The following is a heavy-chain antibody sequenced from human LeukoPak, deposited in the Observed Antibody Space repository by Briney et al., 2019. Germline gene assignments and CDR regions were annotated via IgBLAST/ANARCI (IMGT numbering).Heavy chain of an antibody. J-gene: IGHJ5*02. Sequence: GGSLRLSCAASGFTVSSYCMSWVRQAPGEGLEWVATVKQDGSEKFYVDSVKGRFTIFSDTAKNSLYLQMNSLRGEDTAVYYCTRDVHDLWGQGTLVTVSS. CDR3: TRDVHDL. CDR2: VKQDGSEK. CDR1: GFTVSSYC. V-gene: IGHV3-7*01.